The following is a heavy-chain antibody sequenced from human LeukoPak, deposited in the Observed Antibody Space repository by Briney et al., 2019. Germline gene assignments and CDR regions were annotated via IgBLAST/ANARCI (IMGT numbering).Heavy chain of an antibody. CDR2: INHSGST. V-gene: IGHV4-34*01. J-gene: IGHJ4*02. D-gene: IGHD5-24*01. CDR1: GGSFSDYY. CDR3: ARGARRWLPGRNFDY. Sequence: KSSETLSLTCAVYGGSFSDYYWSWIRQPPGKGLEWIGEINHSGSTNYNPSLKSRVTISVDTSKNQFSLKLSSVTAADTAVYYCARGARRWLPGRNFDYWGQGTLVTVSS.